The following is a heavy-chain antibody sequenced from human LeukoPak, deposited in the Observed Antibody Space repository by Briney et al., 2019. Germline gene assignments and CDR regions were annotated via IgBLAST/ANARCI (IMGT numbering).Heavy chain of an antibody. D-gene: IGHD3-9*01. CDR1: GFTFRSYD. V-gene: IGHV3-23*01. J-gene: IGHJ4*02. CDR2: ISGSGEST. Sequence: HPGGSLRLSCAVSGFTFRSYDMSWVRQAPGKGLEWVSGISGSGESTYYANSVKGRFTISRDTSKNALYLHMNSLRVEDTAVYYCAKVGQNYYILTYYFDYWGQGTLVTVSS. CDR3: AKVGQNYYILTYYFDY.